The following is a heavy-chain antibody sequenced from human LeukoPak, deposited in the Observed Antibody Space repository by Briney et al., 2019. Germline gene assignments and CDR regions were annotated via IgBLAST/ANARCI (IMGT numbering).Heavy chain of an antibody. CDR1: GFTFSSYA. D-gene: IGHD2-2*01. J-gene: IGHJ4*02. V-gene: IGHV3-23*01. Sequence: GGSLRLSCAASGFTFSSYAMSWVRQAPGKGLEWVSAISGSGGSTYYADSVKGRFTISRHNSKNTLYLQMNSLRAEDTAVYYCAKEYDIVVVPAVAFDYWGQGTLVTVSS. CDR3: AKEYDIVVVPAVAFDY. CDR2: ISGSGGST.